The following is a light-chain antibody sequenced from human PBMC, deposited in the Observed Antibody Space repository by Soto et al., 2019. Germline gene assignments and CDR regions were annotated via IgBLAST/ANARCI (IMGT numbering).Light chain of an antibody. CDR3: QQSYGTPLT. Sequence: DMEMTQSPSSLSASVGDRVTITCRASQSISNYLNWYQHKPGKVPKLLIYAASSLQSGVPTRFIGSGSGTHFTLTINSLQPEYFATYYCQQSYGTPLTFGGGTKNEIK. V-gene: IGKV1-39*01. J-gene: IGKJ4*01. CDR1: QSISNY. CDR2: AAS.